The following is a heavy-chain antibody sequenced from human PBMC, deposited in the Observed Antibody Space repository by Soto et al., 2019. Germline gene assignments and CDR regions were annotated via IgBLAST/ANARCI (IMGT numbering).Heavy chain of an antibody. CDR3: ARGRTVRNYADDSSHYFYFFDY. V-gene: IGHV4-59*01. J-gene: IGHJ4*02. Sequence: PSETLSLTCTVSGDSISTFYWGWMRQSPGKELEWIGYVYYTGSTNYNPSLKSRVTISVDRSKNQFSLKLTSANAADTAVYYCARGRTVRNYADDSSHYFYFFDYWGQGTQVTVS. CDR1: GDSISTFY. D-gene: IGHD3-22*01. CDR2: VYYTGST.